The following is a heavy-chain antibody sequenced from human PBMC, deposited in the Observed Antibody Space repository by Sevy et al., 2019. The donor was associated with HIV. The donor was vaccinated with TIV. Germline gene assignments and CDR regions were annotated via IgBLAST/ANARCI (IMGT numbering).Heavy chain of an antibody. V-gene: IGHV1-69*13. J-gene: IGHJ4*02. Sequence: ASVKVSCKASGGTFSSYAISWVRQAPGQGLEWMGGIIPIFGTANYAQKFQGRVTITADESTSTAYMELSSLRSEDTAVYYCASHPRGYYDSSGYSDYWGQGTLVTVSS. CDR3: ASHPRGYYDSSGYSDY. D-gene: IGHD3-22*01. CDR1: GGTFSSYA. CDR2: IIPIFGTA.